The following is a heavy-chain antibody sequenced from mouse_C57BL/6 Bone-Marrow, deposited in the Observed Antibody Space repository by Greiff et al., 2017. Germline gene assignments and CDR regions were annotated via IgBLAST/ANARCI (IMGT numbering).Heavy chain of an antibody. V-gene: IGHV1-20*01. J-gene: IGHJ1*03. CDR2: INPYNGDT. CDR3: ARERFITTVVARYFDV. Sequence: VQLQQSGPELVKPGDSVKISCKASGYSFTGSFMNWVMQSHGTSLEWIGRINPYNGDTFYNQKFKGKATLTVDKSSSTAHMELRSLTSEDSAVYYCARERFITTVVARYFDVWGTGTTVTVSS. D-gene: IGHD1-1*01. CDR1: GYSFTGSF.